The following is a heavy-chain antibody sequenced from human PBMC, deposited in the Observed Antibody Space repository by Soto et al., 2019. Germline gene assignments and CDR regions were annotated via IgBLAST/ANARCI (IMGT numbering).Heavy chain of an antibody. Sequence: SETLSLTCSVSGDSISTVDYFWAWIRQPPGQALEYIGYIYKSTTTYYNPSFESRVAISLDTSKSQFSLTVTSVTAADTAVYFCARGRYCLNGRCFPNWLDSWGQGTLVTVSS. CDR2: IYKSTTT. D-gene: IGHD2-15*01. V-gene: IGHV4-30-4*01. J-gene: IGHJ5*01. CDR3: ARGRYCLNGRCFPNWLDS. CDR1: GDSISTVDYF.